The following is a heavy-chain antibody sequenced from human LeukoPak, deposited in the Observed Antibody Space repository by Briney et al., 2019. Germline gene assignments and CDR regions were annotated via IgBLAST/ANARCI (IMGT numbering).Heavy chain of an antibody. D-gene: IGHD3-3*01. V-gene: IGHV1-69*02. J-gene: IGHJ6*03. CDR2: IIPILGIA. CDR3: ATTVITIFGVPPSYYMDV. Sequence: SVKVACKASGGTFSSYTISWVRQAPGQGLQWMGRIIPILGIANYAQKFQGRVTITADKSTSTAYMELSSLRSEDTAVYYCATTVITIFGVPPSYYMDVWGKGTTVTVSS. CDR1: GGTFSSYT.